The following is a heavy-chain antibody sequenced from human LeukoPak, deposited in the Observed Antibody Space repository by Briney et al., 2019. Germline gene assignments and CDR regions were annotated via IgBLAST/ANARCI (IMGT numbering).Heavy chain of an antibody. Sequence: SETLSLTCAVYGGSFSGYYWSWIRQPPGKGLEWIGEINHSGSTNYNPSLKSRVTISVDTSKNQFSLKLSSVTAADTAVYYCARVRGAYCSSTSCYSPYYYYYYGTDVWGQGTTVTVSS. CDR3: ARVRGAYCSSTSCYSPYYYYYYGTDV. D-gene: IGHD2-2*01. V-gene: IGHV4-34*01. CDR1: GGSFSGYY. CDR2: INHSGST. J-gene: IGHJ6*02.